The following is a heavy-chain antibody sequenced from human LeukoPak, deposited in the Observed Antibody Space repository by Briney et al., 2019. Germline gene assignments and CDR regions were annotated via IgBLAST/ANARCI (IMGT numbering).Heavy chain of an antibody. CDR3: ARNREIATGDFDY. Sequence: PSETLSLTCTVSGGSIRGTDLFWGWIRQLPGKGLEWIGNIHSTGNSFCNPSLKSRVTISVDTSKNQFSLKLSSVTAADTAVYYCARNREIATGDFDYWGQGTLVTVSS. V-gene: IGHV4-39*07. CDR1: GGSIRGTDLF. J-gene: IGHJ4*02. D-gene: IGHD2-21*01. CDR2: IHSTGNS.